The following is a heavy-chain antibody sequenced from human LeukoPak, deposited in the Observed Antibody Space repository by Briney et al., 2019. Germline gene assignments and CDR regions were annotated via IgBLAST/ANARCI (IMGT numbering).Heavy chain of an antibody. CDR1: GGSISSGGYS. CDR3: ARHVRRPTTGIDY. J-gene: IGHJ4*02. Sequence: SETLSLTCTASGGSISSGGYSWSWIRQHPGKGLEWIGYIYYSGSTYYNPSLKSRVTISVDTSKNQLSLKLSSVTAADTAVYYCARHVRRPTTGIDYWGQGTLVTVSS. V-gene: IGHV4-31*03. CDR2: IYYSGST. D-gene: IGHD1-14*01.